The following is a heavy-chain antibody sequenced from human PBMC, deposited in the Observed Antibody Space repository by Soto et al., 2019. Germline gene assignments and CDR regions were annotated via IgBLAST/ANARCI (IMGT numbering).Heavy chain of an antibody. V-gene: IGHV3-30*03. CDR3: ATIVTFSASYSGDDY. CDR2: ISYDGSNK. CDR1: GFTFSSYG. Sequence: QVQLVESGGGVVQPGRSLRLSCAASGFTFSSYGMHWVRQAPGKGLEWVAVISYDGSNKYYADSVKGRFTISRDNSKNTLYLQMNSLRSEDTAVYYCATIVTFSASYSGDDYWGQGTLVTVSS. D-gene: IGHD1-26*01. J-gene: IGHJ4*02.